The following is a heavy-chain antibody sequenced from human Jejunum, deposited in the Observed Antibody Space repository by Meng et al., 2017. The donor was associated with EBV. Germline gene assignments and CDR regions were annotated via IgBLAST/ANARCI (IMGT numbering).Heavy chain of an antibody. D-gene: IGHD6-19*01. CDR3: TRESSPGCVDY. CDR2: KFYRSMWYN. Sequence: APLQQVSSVRVKHPQTIFIPCAISADSVSSNSCAWNWIRHSPSRGLEWVGSKFYRSMWYNHYAPSVESRITINEDTTKNQSSLQLNSVTPEDTAVYYCTRESSPGCVDYWGQGTLVTVSS. J-gene: IGHJ4*02. CDR1: ADSVSSNSCA. V-gene: IGHV6-1*01.